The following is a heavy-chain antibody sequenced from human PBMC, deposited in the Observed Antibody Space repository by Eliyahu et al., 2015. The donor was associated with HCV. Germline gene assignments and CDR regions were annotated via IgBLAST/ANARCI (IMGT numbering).Heavy chain of an antibody. D-gene: IGHD2-15*01. CDR3: ARGVLGGGNRTFDY. CDR2: IIPILDIA. J-gene: IGHJ4*02. CDR1: GGTFSSYA. Sequence: QVQLVQSGAEVKKPGSSVKVSCKASGGTFSSYAIIWVRQAPGQGLEWMGRIIPILDIANYAQKFQGRVTITADKSTNTAYMELSSLRSEDTAVYYCARGVLGGGNRTFDYWGQGTLVTVSS. V-gene: IGHV1-69*04.